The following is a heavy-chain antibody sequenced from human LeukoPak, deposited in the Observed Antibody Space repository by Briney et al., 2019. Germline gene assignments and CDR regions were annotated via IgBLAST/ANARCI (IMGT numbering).Heavy chain of an antibody. Sequence: SETLSLTCTVSGGSISRHYWTWIRQPPGKGLEWIGYIYYRGGTNYNPSLQSRVTISVVTSKNQFSLKVTSVTAADTAVYYCARRPIAVAASNWFDPWGQGTLVTVSS. D-gene: IGHD6-19*01. CDR2: IYYRGGT. V-gene: IGHV4-59*11. J-gene: IGHJ5*02. CDR1: GGSISRHY. CDR3: ARRPIAVAASNWFDP.